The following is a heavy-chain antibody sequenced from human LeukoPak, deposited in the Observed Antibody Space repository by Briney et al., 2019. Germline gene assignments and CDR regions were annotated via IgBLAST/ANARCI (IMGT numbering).Heavy chain of an antibody. V-gene: IGHV1-2*02. CDR1: GYTFTGYY. CDR2: INPNSGGT. CDR3: ARPLDSSGYRDAFDI. D-gene: IGHD3-22*01. J-gene: IGHJ3*02. Sequence: ASVTVSFTASGYTFTGYYMHWVRQAPGQGRGWMGWINPNSGGTNYLQKFQGRVTITRDTAISTAYMERSRLRSDDTAVYYCARPLDSSGYRDAFDIWGQGTMVTVSS.